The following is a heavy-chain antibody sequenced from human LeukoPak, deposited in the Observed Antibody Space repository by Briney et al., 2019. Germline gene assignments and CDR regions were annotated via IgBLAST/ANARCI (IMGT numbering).Heavy chain of an antibody. J-gene: IGHJ5*02. CDR2: IYTSGST. CDR1: GGSISIYY. CDR3: ARGGDSSSWESWFDP. D-gene: IGHD6-13*01. Sequence: SETLSLTCTVSGGSISIYYWSWIRQPAGKGLEWIGRIYTSGSTNYNPSLKSRVTMSVDTSKNQFSLKLSSVTAADTAVYYCARGGDSSSWESWFDPWGQGTLVTVSS. V-gene: IGHV4-4*07.